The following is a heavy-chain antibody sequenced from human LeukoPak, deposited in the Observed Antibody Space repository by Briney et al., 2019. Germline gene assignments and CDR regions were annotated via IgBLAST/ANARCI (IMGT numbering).Heavy chain of an antibody. Sequence: GGCLRLSWAASGFTFSNAWMGWVRQAPGKGREWVGRIKSKTAGGTTDYAAPVKVRFTITRDDSKNTLYLQMNSLKTEDTAVYYCTTVGYCSGGSCYWDYYYGMDVWGQGTTVTVSS. CDR3: TTVGYCSGGSCYWDYYYGMDV. CDR2: IKSKTAGGTT. J-gene: IGHJ6*02. V-gene: IGHV3-15*01. CDR1: GFTFSNAW. D-gene: IGHD2-15*01.